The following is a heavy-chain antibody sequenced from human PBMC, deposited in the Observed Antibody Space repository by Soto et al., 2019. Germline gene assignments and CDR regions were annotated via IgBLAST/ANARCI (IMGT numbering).Heavy chain of an antibody. CDR1: GGSISSGGYS. V-gene: IGHV4-30-2*01. CDR3: ARVLGNDAFDI. Sequence: SETLSLTCAVSGGSISSGGYSWSWLRQPPGKGLEWIGCIFHSGSTYYNPSLKSRVTISVDGSKNHFSLELSSVTAADTAVYYCARVLGNDAFDIWGQGTLVTVSS. CDR2: IFHSGST. J-gene: IGHJ3*02. D-gene: IGHD3-3*02.